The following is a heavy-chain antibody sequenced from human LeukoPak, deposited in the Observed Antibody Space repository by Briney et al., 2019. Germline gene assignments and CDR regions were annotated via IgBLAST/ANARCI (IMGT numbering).Heavy chain of an antibody. J-gene: IGHJ4*02. CDR1: GLTSGGNT. CDR2: FSSSSSSI. V-gene: IGHV3-21*01. Sequence: GGSLSFPGAALGLTSGGNTITWSARLQGKDLKWVSPFSSSSSSIYYADSVKGRFTISRDNAKNSLYLQMNSLRAEDTAVYYCARASGDIVETATMGSYWGQGTLVTVSS. CDR3: ARASGDIVETATMGSY. D-gene: IGHD5-18*01.